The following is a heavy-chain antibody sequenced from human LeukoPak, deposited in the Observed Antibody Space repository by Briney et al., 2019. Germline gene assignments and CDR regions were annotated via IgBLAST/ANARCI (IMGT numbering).Heavy chain of an antibody. J-gene: IGHJ3*02. CDR3: ARMIVVVREDAFDI. Sequence: GGSQRLSCAASGFTFSDYNMSWIRQAPGKGLEWVSYISSSGSSIYYADSVKGRFTISRDNAKNSLYLQMNSLRAEDTAVYYCARMIVVVREDAFDIWGQGTMVTVSS. CDR1: GFTFSDYN. V-gene: IGHV3-11*04. D-gene: IGHD3-22*01. CDR2: ISSSGSSI.